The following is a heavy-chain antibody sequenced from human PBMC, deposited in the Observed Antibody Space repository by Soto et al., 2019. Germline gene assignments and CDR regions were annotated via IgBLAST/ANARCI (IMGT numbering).Heavy chain of an antibody. CDR1: GFTFNIYG. Sequence: QVQLVESGGGVVQPGRSLRLSCVISGFTFNIYGMHWVRQAPGKGLEWVAVISYDGSSKYYADSVKGRFTVSRDNSKNTLYLEMDRLRSVDTAVYYCARDPRQFCRSHTCRSFDYWGQGALVSVSS. J-gene: IGHJ4*02. V-gene: IGHV3-30*03. CDR2: ISYDGSSK. D-gene: IGHD3-9*01. CDR3: ARDPRQFCRSHTCRSFDY.